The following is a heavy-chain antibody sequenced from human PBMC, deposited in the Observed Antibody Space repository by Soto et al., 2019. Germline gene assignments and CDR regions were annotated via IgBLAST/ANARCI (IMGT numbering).Heavy chain of an antibody. J-gene: IGHJ6*02. CDR1: GYSFTSYW. D-gene: IGHD3-22*01. CDR2: IDPSDSYT. V-gene: IGHV5-10-1*01. CDR3: ARDTHSSGSLYDDYGMDV. Sequence: GESLKICCKGSGYSFTSYWISGVRQMPGTGLEWMARIDPSDSYTNYSPSFQGHVTISADKSISTAYLQWSSLKASDTATYYCARDTHSSGSLYDDYGMDVWGQGTTVTVSS.